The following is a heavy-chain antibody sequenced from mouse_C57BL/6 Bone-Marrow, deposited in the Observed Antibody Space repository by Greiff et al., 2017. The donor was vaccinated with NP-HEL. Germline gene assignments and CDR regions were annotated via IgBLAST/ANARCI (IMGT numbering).Heavy chain of an antibody. Sequence: EVHLVESGGGLVKPGGSLKLSCAASGFTFSSYAMSWVRQTPEKRLEWVATISDGGSYTYYPDNVKGRFTISRDNAKNNLYLQMSHLKSEDTAMYYCARDAGGLRRDYWGQGTPLTVSS. CDR1: GFTFSSYA. J-gene: IGHJ2*01. CDR2: ISDGGSYT. V-gene: IGHV5-4*01. D-gene: IGHD2-4*01. CDR3: ARDAGGLRRDY.